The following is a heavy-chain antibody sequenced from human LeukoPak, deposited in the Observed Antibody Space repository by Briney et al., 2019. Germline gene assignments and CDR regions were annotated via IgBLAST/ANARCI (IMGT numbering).Heavy chain of an antibody. CDR2: IFPGDSDT. Sequence: GESLKISCKGSGYRLPTDWTGWVRQMPGKGLEWMGIIFPGDSDTIYNPSFQGPVTISADKSIHHAHLQWSSLNVSHPAMYLRATSESQTKFDFWGQGTLVTVSS. J-gene: IGHJ4*02. D-gene: IGHD1/OR15-1a*01. CDR3: ATSESQTKFDF. CDR1: GYRLPTDW. V-gene: IGHV5-51*01.